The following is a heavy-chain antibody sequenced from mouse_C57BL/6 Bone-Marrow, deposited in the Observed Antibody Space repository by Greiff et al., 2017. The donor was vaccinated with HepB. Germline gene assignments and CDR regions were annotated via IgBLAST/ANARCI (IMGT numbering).Heavy chain of an antibody. Sequence: EVKLVESGEGLVKPGGSLKLSCAASGFTFSSYAMSWVRQTPEKRLEWVAYISSGGDYIYYADTVKGRFTISRDNARNTLYLQMSRLKSEDTAMYYCTRDGYDYDDPFADWGQGTLVTVSA. J-gene: IGHJ3*01. CDR1: GFTFSSYA. D-gene: IGHD2-4*01. V-gene: IGHV5-9-1*02. CDR3: TRDGYDYDDPFAD. CDR2: ISSGGDYI.